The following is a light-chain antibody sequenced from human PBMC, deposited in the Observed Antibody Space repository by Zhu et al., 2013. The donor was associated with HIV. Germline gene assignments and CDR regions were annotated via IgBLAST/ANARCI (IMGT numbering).Light chain of an antibody. CDR2: WAS. J-gene: IGKJ5*01. Sequence: DIVMTQSPDSLAVSLGERATINCKSSQSVLYSSNNKNYLTWYQQKPGQPPKVLIYWASTRESGVPDRFSGSGSGTDFTLTISALQAEDVAVYYCQQYYGAPFTFGQGRDWRLN. V-gene: IGKV4-1*01. CDR1: QSVLYSSNNKNY. CDR3: QQYYGAPFT.